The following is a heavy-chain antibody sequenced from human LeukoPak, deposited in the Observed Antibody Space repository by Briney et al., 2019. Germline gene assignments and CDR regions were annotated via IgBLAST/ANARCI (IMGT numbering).Heavy chain of an antibody. J-gene: IGHJ4*02. CDR1: GFTFRSYW. V-gene: IGHV3-21*01. D-gene: IGHD2-21*01. CDR2: ISSSSSYI. Sequence: PGGSLRLSCAASGFTFRSYWMSWVRQAPGKGLEWVSSISSSSSYIYYADSVKGRFTISRDNAKNSLYLQMNSLRAEDTAVYYCARGQGSKIAILDYWGQGTLVTVSS. CDR3: ARGQGSKIAILDY.